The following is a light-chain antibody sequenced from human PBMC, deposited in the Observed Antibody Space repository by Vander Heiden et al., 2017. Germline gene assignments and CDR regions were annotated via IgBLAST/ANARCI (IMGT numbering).Light chain of an antibody. V-gene: IGLV2-8*01. Sequence: QSALTQPPSASGSPGQSVTISCTGTSSDVGGYDYVSWYQHHPGKAPKLMIYEVNKRPSGVPDRFSGSKSGNTASLTVSGLQADDEADYYCSSYGGDNNLVFGGGTKVTVL. CDR3: SSYGGDNNLV. CDR2: EVN. J-gene: IGLJ2*01. CDR1: SSDVGGYDY.